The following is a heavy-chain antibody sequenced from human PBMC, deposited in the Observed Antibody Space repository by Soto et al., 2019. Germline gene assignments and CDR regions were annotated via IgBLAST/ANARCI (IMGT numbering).Heavy chain of an antibody. CDR3: ARAYSGNYLDY. J-gene: IGHJ4*02. Sequence: PEGSLRRSCAASDRSVTDNYMNWVRQAPGNGLEWVSIISPDGSTRDADSVKGRFTTSRDTSANIVFLQMTSLRVEHTAIYFCARAYSGNYLDYWRQGFLVTVSS. D-gene: IGHD1-26*01. CDR1: DRSVTDNY. V-gene: IGHV3-53*01. CDR2: ISPDGST.